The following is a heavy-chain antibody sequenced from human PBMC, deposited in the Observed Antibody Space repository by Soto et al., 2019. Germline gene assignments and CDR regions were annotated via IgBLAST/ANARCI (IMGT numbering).Heavy chain of an antibody. CDR1: GGSFLGYY. V-gene: IGHV4-34*01. CDR2: IDHIAYS. D-gene: IGHD5-12*01. Sequence: PPETLSLTCAVYGGSFLGYYCTLIRHPPGKGLEWIGEIDHIAYSNNNPSLRSRVSISVDTSKNQFSLQLTSVTAADTAVYYCARAEYTYNYRGHDFWGQGTLVTVSS. J-gene: IGHJ4*02. CDR3: ARAEYTYNYRGHDF.